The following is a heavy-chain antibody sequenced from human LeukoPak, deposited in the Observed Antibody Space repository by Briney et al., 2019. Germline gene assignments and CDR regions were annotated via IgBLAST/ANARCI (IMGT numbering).Heavy chain of an antibody. CDR1: GFTFTAYP. D-gene: IGHD3-22*01. CDR3: VRESEYYFDHSASFDY. Sequence: GGSLRLSCAASGFTFTAYPIHWVRQAPGKGLEWVAVMSSDGNAMFYADSVKGRFTISRDNSKNTLYLRMNSLRAEDTAVYYCVRESEYYFDHSASFDYWGQGTLVTVSS. V-gene: IGHV3-30-3*01. J-gene: IGHJ4*02. CDR2: MSSDGNAM.